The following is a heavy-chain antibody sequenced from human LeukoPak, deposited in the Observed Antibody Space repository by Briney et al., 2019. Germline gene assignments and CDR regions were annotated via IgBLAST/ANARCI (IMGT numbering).Heavy chain of an antibody. J-gene: IGHJ4*02. CDR2: INHSGST. Sequence: SETLSLTCAVYGGAFSGYYWSWIRQPPGKGLEWSGEINHSGSTNYNPSLKSRGTISVYTSKNQFSLKLSSVTAADTAVYYCARRIAGRPTHFAYWGQGPLVPVSS. D-gene: IGHD6-6*01. CDR3: ARRIAGRPTHFAY. V-gene: IGHV4-34*01. CDR1: GGAFSGYY.